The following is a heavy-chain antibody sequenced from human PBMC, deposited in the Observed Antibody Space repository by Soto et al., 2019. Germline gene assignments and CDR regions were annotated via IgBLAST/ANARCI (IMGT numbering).Heavy chain of an antibody. Sequence: SETLSLTCAVYGGSFSGYYWSWIRQPPGKGLEWIGEINHSGSTNYNPSLKSRVTISVDTSKNQFSLKLSSVTAEDTAVYYCARGRGGVVSFSRPERHPRSFDPWGQGTLVTVSS. D-gene: IGHD3-3*01. CDR1: GGSFSGYY. CDR2: INHSGST. V-gene: IGHV4-34*01. CDR3: ARGRGGVVSFSRPERHPRSFDP. J-gene: IGHJ5*02.